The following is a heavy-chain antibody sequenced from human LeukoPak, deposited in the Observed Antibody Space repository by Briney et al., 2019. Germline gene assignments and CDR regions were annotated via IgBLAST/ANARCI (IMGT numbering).Heavy chain of an antibody. D-gene: IGHD2-2*01. CDR3: ARDGDIVVVPAATIYNWFDP. CDR2: TSAYNGNT. Sequence: GASVKVSCKASGYTFTSYGISWVRQAPGQGLEWMGWTSAYNGNTNYAQKLQGRVTMTTDTSTSTAYMELRSLRSDDTAVYYCARDGDIVVVPAATIYNWFDPWGQGTLVTVSS. J-gene: IGHJ5*02. CDR1: GYTFTSYG. V-gene: IGHV1-18*01.